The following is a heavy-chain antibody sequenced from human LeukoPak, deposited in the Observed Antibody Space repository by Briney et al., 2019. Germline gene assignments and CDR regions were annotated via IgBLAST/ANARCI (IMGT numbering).Heavy chain of an antibody. CDR2: ISWNSGSI. D-gene: IGHD1-26*01. J-gene: IGHJ6*03. CDR1: GFTFDDYA. Sequence: GGSLRLSCAASGFTFDDYAMHWVRHAPGKGLEWVSGISWNSGSIGYADSVKGRFTISRDNAKNSLYLQMNSLRAEDMALYYCAKDSGSYYYYYYMDVWGKGTTVTVSS. V-gene: IGHV3-9*03. CDR3: AKDSGSYYYYYYMDV.